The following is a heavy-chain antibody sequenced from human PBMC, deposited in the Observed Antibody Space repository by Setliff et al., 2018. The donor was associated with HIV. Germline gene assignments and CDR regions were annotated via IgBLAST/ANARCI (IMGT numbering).Heavy chain of an antibody. Sequence: ASVKVSCKASGYTFTGYYTHWVRQAPGQGLEWMGWIKINSGGTKFTQKFQGRVTMTRDTSLSTAYMELSRLRSDDTAVYYCVREGAGPTDDAFDIWGQGTMVTVSS. CDR2: IKINSGGT. J-gene: IGHJ3*02. CDR1: GYTFTGYY. D-gene: IGHD4-17*01. CDR3: VREGAGPTDDAFDI. V-gene: IGHV1-2*02.